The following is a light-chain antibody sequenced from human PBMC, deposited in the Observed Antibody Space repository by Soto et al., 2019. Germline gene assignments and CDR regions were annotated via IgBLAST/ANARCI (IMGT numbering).Light chain of an antibody. CDR1: SSDVGGYNY. CDR3: ASYAGSNIPVL. J-gene: IGLJ2*01. V-gene: IGLV2-8*01. CDR2: DVS. Sequence: QSALTQPASVSGSPGQSITISCTGTSSDVGGYNYVSWYQQHPGKAPKLMIYDVSNRPSGVPDRFSGSKSGNTASLTVSGLQGEDEADYYCASYAGSNIPVLFGGGTKLTVL.